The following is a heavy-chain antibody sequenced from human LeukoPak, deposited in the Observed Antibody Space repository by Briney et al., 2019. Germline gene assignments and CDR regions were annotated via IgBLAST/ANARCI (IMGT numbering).Heavy chain of an antibody. CDR2: ISYDGSNK. Sequence: GGSLRLSCAASGFTFSSYALSWVRQAPGKGLEWVAVISYDGSNKYYADSVKGRFTISRDNSKNTLYLQMNSLRAEDTAVYYCARGMAYCGGDCYPEYYFDYWGQGTLVTVSS. CDR1: GFTFSSYA. J-gene: IGHJ4*02. CDR3: ARGMAYCGGDCYPEYYFDY. D-gene: IGHD2-21*02. V-gene: IGHV3-30-3*01.